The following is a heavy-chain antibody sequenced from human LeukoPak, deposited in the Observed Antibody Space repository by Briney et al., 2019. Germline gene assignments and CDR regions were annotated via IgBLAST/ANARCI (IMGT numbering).Heavy chain of an antibody. CDR1: GGSFSSFY. J-gene: IGHJ6*03. D-gene: IGHD5-24*01. V-gene: IGHV4-4*07. CDR3: ARAFKERRPNYYYYYYYMDV. Sequence: SETLSLTCTVSGGSFSSFYWSWIRQPAGKGLEWIGRIYTGGSTNYNPSLKSRVTMSIDTSKNQFSLKLSSVTAADTAVYYCARAFKERRPNYYYYYYYMDVWGKGTTVTISS. CDR2: IYTGGST.